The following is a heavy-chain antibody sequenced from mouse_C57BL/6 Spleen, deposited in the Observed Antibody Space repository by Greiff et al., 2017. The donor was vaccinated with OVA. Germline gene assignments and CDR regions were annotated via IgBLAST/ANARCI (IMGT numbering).Heavy chain of an antibody. D-gene: IGHD2-4*01. J-gene: IGHJ3*01. CDR2: LSSGGSNT. Sequence: EVKLVESGGDLVKPGGSLKLSCAASGFTFSSYGMSWVRQTPDKRLEWVATLSSGGSNTYYPDSVKGRFTISRDNAKNTVYLQRSSLKSEDTAMYFCARQSDNDDISAFAYWGQGTLVTVSA. V-gene: IGHV5-6*01. CDR3: ARQSDNDDISAFAY. CDR1: GFTFSSYG.